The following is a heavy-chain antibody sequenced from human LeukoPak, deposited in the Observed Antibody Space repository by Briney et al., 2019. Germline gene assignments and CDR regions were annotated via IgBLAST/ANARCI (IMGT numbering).Heavy chain of an antibody. Sequence: AAVKVSCKASGYTFTGYYMHWVRQAPGQGLEWMGWINPNSGGTNYAQKFQGRVTMTRDTSISTAYMKLSRLRSDDTAVYYCARDSGYSYGYAGDFVFDYWGQGTLVTVSS. CDR2: INPNSGGT. J-gene: IGHJ4*02. CDR3: ARDSGYSYGYAGDFVFDY. V-gene: IGHV1-2*02. CDR1: GYTFTGYY. D-gene: IGHD5-18*01.